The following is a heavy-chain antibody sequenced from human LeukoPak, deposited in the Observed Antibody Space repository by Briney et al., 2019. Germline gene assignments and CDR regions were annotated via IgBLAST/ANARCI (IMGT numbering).Heavy chain of an antibody. CDR1: GGTFSSYT. CDR2: IIPILGIA. D-gene: IGHD6-19*01. Sequence: ASVKVSCKASGGTFSSYTISWVRQAPGQGLEWMGRIIPILGIANYAQKFQGRVTITADKSTSTAYMELSSLRSEDTAVYDCAGDGRYSSGWYAYWGQGTLVTVSS. V-gene: IGHV1-69*04. CDR3: AGDGRYSSGWYAY. J-gene: IGHJ4*02.